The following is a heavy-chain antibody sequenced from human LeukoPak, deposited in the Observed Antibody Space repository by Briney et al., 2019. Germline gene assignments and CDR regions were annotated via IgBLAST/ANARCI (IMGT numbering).Heavy chain of an antibody. CDR1: GFSFDDYG. CDR2: INWDGGST. V-gene: IGHV3-20*04. CDR3: ARVASGSYYFAKDY. Sequence: GGSLRLSCAASGFSFDDYGMSWVRQAPGKGLEWVSGINWDGGSTGYADSVKGRFTISRDNAKNSLYLQMNSPRAEDTALYYCARVASGSYYFAKDYWGQGTLVTVSS. J-gene: IGHJ4*02. D-gene: IGHD3-10*01.